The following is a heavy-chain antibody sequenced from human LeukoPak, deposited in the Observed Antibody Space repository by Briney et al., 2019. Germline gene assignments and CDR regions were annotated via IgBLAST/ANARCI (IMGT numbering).Heavy chain of an antibody. CDR2: IKQDGSEK. CDR3: AREEYGDHMW. J-gene: IGHJ4*02. Sequence: GGSLRLSCAASGFTSSRYWMSWVRQAPGKGLEWVANIKQDGSEKYYVDSVKGRFTISRDNARNSLYLQMNNLRAEDTAVYYCAREEYGDHMWWGQGTLVTASS. V-gene: IGHV3-7*01. CDR1: GFTSSRYW. D-gene: IGHD4-17*01.